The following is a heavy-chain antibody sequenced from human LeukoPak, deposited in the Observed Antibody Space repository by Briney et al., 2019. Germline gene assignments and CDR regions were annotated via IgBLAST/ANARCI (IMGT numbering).Heavy chain of an antibody. CDR3: ARVYYDSSGTPWGEAFDI. Sequence: ASVKVSCKASGYTFTSYDINWVRQATGQGLEWMGWMNTNSGNTGYAQKFQGRVTITRNTSISTAYMELSSLRSEDTAVYYCARVYYDSSGTPWGEAFDIWGQGTMVTVSS. D-gene: IGHD3-22*01. CDR2: MNTNSGNT. V-gene: IGHV1-8*03. J-gene: IGHJ3*02. CDR1: GYTFTSYD.